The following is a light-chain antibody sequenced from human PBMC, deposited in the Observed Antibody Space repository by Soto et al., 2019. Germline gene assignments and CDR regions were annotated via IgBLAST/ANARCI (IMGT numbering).Light chain of an antibody. V-gene: IGLV2-23*01. CDR2: EAK. J-gene: IGLJ2*01. CDR1: SSDVGNYNV. Sequence: SALTQPASVSGSPGQSITISCTGTSSDVGNYNVVSWYQQHPGKAPKLMIYEAKKRPSGVSNRFSGSKSGNTASLTISGLQAEDEADYYCCSYAGSSTPVLFGGGTKLTVL. CDR3: CSYAGSSTPVL.